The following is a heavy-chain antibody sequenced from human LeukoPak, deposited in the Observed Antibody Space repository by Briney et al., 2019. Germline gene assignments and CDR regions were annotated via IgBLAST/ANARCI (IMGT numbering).Heavy chain of an antibody. D-gene: IGHD6-19*01. CDR3: ARGRAVAGGY. V-gene: IGHV3-33*01. CDR1: GFTFRNYG. Sequence: GGSLRLSCAASGFTFRNYGMHWVRQAPGKGLEWVALIWYDGSNKDYADSVRGRFTISRDNSKNTLYLQMNSLRAEDTAVYYCARGRAVAGGYWGQGTLVTVSS. CDR2: IWYDGSNK. J-gene: IGHJ4*02.